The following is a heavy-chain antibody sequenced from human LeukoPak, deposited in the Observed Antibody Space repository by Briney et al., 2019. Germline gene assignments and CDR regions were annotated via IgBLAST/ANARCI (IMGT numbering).Heavy chain of an antibody. D-gene: IGHD3-10*01. CDR1: GYTFTSYG. CDR3: ARDPPFLGPQLLWFGAPDAFDI. Sequence: ASVKVSCKASGYTFTSYGISWVRQAPGQGLEWMGWISAYNGNTNYAQKLQGRVTMTTDTSTSTAYMELRSLRSDDTGVYYCARDPPFLGPQLLWFGAPDAFDIWGQGTMVTVSS. CDR2: ISAYNGNT. J-gene: IGHJ3*02. V-gene: IGHV1-18*01.